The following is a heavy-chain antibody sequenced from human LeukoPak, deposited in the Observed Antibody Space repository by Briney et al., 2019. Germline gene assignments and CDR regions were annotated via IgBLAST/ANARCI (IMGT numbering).Heavy chain of an antibody. CDR1: GFTFSSYA. V-gene: IGHV3-30-3*01. CDR2: ISYDGSNK. Sequence: GGSLRLSCAASGFTFSSYAMHWVRQAPGKGLEWVAVISYDGSNKYYADSVKGRFTISRDNSKNTLYLQMNSLRAEDTAVYYCASAESVDTAMAYWGQGTLVTVSS. D-gene: IGHD5-18*01. CDR3: ASAESVDTAMAY. J-gene: IGHJ4*02.